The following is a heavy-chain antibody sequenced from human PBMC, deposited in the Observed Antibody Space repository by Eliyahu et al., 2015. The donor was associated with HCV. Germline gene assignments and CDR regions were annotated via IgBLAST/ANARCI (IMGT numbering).Heavy chain of an antibody. CDR2: ISHNGRM. Sequence: QVQLQQWGPGLLKPSETLSLTCAVYGGSFSPSYWGWIRQPPGKGLEWIGEISHNGRMNYSPSLESRVTLSVDTSKNQFSLKLSSVTAADTAMYYCARGPHHDFWSGYTDWGQGTLVTVSS. D-gene: IGHD3-3*01. V-gene: IGHV4-34*01. CDR3: ARGPHHDFWSGYTD. CDR1: GGSFSPSY. J-gene: IGHJ4*02.